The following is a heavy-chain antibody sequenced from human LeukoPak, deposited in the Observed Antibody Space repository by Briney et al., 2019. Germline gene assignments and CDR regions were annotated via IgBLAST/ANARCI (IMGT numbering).Heavy chain of an antibody. CDR2: ISAYNGNT. J-gene: IGHJ3*01. Sequence: ASVNVSCNASGCTFTSYGFSWLRQAPGQGLEWMGWISAYNGNTNYAQKFKGRVTMTTDTSTSTVYMELRSLRSDDTAVYYCARDYYDCSGCSFDFFDFWGQGTMVTVSS. CDR1: GCTFTSYG. V-gene: IGHV1-18*01. CDR3: ARDYYDCSGCSFDFFDF. D-gene: IGHD3-22*01.